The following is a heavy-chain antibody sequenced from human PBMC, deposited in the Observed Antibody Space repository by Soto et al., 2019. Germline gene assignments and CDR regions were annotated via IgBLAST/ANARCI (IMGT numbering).Heavy chain of an antibody. Sequence: GVLRLSCAASGFTFSSYAMSWVRQAPGKGLEWVSAISGSGGNTYYADSVKGRFTISRDNSKNTLYLQMNSLRAEDTAVYYCAKEPSRRGGCFDCWGQGTLVTVS. D-gene: IGHD6-19*01. CDR1: GFTFSSYA. V-gene: IGHV3-23*01. CDR3: AKEPSRRGGCFDC. J-gene: IGHJ4*02. CDR2: ISGSGGNT.